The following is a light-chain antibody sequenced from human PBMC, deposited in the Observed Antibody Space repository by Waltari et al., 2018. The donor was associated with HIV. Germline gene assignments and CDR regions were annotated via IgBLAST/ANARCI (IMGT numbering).Light chain of an antibody. CDR3: QQYGSSPPVT. V-gene: IGKV3-20*01. CDR1: KSVSSSY. J-gene: IGKJ5*01. Sequence: EIVLTQSPGTLSLSTGERAPLPCRASKSVSSSYLAWYQQKPGQAPRLLIYGASSRATGIPDRFSGSGSGTDFTLTISRLEPEDFAVYYCQQYGSSPPVTFGQGTRLEIK. CDR2: GAS.